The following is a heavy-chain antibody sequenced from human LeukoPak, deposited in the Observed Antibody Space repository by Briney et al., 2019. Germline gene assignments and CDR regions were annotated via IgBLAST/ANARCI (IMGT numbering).Heavy chain of an antibody. J-gene: IGHJ4*02. CDR1: GFTFSSYA. D-gene: IGHD6-19*01. Sequence: GGSLRLSCAASGFTFSSYAMNWVRQAPGKGLEWVSVISSSGGTTYYSDSVKGRFIISRDNSKNTLYLQMDSLRAEDTAVYYCAKAGIAVPATPEYCGQGTQVTVSS. CDR2: ISSSGGTT. CDR3: AKAGIAVPATPEY. V-gene: IGHV3-23*01.